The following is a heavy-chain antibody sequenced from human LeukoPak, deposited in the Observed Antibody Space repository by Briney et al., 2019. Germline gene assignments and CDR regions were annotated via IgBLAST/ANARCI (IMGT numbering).Heavy chain of an antibody. D-gene: IGHD2-21*02. CDR1: GFTFIDHY. V-gene: IGHV3-72*01. CDR2: IRNKANSYTT. CDR3: ARRNRVTQGLDN. J-gene: IGHJ4*02. Sequence: GGSLRLSCAASGFTFIDHYMDWVRQAPGKGLEWIGRIRNKANSYTTEYAASVKGRFTVSRDDANNSLFLQMNSLESEDTAVYYCARRNRVTQGLDNWGQGTLVTVPA.